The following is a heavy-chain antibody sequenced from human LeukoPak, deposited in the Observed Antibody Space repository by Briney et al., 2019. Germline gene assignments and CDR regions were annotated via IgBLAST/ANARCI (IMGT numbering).Heavy chain of an antibody. D-gene: IGHD3-3*01. Sequence: GGSLRLSCAASGFTVSSNYMSWVHQAPGKGLEWVSVIYSGGSTYYADSVKGRFTISRDNSKNTLYLQMNSLRAEDTAVYYCARCSGRSLRFLEWPLDYWGQGTLVTVSS. CDR2: IYSGGST. CDR3: ARCSGRSLRFLEWPLDY. V-gene: IGHV3-66*01. J-gene: IGHJ4*02. CDR1: GFTVSSNY.